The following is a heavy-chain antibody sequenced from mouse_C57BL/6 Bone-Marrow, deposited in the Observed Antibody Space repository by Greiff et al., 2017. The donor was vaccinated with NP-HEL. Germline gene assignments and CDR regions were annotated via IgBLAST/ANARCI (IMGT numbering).Heavy chain of an antibody. CDR3: AMGLRPYYYAMDY. CDR1: GYTFTSYW. V-gene: IGHV1-55*01. D-gene: IGHD2-4*01. J-gene: IGHJ4*01. CDR2: IYPGSGST. Sequence: QVQLQQPGAELVKPGASVKMSCKASGYTFTSYWITWVKQRPGQGLEWIGDIYPGSGSTNYNEKFKSKATLTVDTSSSTAYMQLSSLTSEDSAVYYCAMGLRPYYYAMDYWGQGTSVTVSS.